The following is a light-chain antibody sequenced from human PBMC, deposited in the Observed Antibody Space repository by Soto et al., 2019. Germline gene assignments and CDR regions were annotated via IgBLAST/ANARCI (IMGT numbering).Light chain of an antibody. CDR2: EVS. CDR1: SSDVGSIDY. J-gene: IGLJ3*02. CDR3: SSYAGSNTWGV. V-gene: IGLV2-8*01. Sequence: QSALTQPPSASGSPGQSVTLSCTGTSSDVGSIDYVSSYQQHPGKAPKLMIYEVSTRRSAVPDRFSGSKSGNTASLTVSGLQAEDEADYYCSSYAGSNTWGVFGGGTALTVL.